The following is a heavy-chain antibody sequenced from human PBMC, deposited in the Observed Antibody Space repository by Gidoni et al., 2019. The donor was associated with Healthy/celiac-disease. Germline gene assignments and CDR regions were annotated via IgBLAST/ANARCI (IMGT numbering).Heavy chain of an antibody. V-gene: IGHV1-69*01. Sequence: TANYAQKFQGRVTITADVSTGPAYMELISLRSEDTAVYYCARGYYYDSSCYPIGWFDPWGQGTLVTVSS. D-gene: IGHD3-22*01. CDR3: ARGYYYDSSCYPIGWFDP. CDR2: TA. J-gene: IGHJ5*02.